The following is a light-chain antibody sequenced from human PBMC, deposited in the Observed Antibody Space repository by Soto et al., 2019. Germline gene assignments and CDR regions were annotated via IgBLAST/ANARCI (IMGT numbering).Light chain of an antibody. Sequence: EIVMTQSPVTLSVSPGEGATLSCWASQSIGKDVAWYQQRPGQAPRLLIYGASTRAPGTPARFSGSGSGTDFTLTISGLLSEDFALYYCQQYNNWPRTFGQGTNV. CDR1: QSIGKD. CDR3: QQYNNWPRT. CDR2: GAS. J-gene: IGKJ1*01. V-gene: IGKV3-15*01.